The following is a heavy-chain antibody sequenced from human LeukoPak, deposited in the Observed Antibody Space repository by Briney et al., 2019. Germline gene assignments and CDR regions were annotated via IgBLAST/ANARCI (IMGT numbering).Heavy chain of an antibody. CDR3: ARNYDFWSGYPNWFDP. D-gene: IGHD3-3*01. V-gene: IGHV4-61*02. CDR2: IYTSGST. J-gene: IGHJ5*02. Sequence: SETLSLTCTVSGGSISSGSYYWSWIRQPAGKGLEWIGRIYTSGSTNYNPSLKGRVTISVDTSKNQFSLKLSSVTAADTAVYYCARNYDFWSGYPNWFDPWGQGTLVTVSA. CDR1: GGSISSGSYY.